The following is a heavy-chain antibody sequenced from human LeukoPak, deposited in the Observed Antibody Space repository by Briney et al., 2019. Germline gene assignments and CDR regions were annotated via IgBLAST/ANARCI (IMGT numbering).Heavy chain of an antibody. CDR3: ARHQNYYDSSGYPPFDY. D-gene: IGHD3-22*01. Sequence: SETLSLTCTVSGGSISSSSHYWGWIRQPPGKGLEWIGSIYYSGSTYYNPSLKSRVTISVDTSKNQFSLKLSSVTAADTAVYYCARHQNYYDSSGYPPFDYWGQGTLVTVSS. V-gene: IGHV4-39*01. J-gene: IGHJ4*02. CDR2: IYYSGST. CDR1: GGSISSSSHY.